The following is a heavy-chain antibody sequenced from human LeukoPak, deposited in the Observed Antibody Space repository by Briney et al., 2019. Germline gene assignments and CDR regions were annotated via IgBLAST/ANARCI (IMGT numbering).Heavy chain of an antibody. V-gene: IGHV3-23*01. J-gene: IGHJ5*02. Sequence: GGSLRLSCAASGFTFSSYAMSWVRQAPGKGLEWVSAISGSGGSTYYADSVKGRFTISRDNSKNTLYLQMNSLRAEDTAVYYCAKGGTNYDFWSGYDHPFDPWGQGTLVTVSS. D-gene: IGHD3-3*01. CDR2: ISGSGGST. CDR1: GFTFSSYA. CDR3: AKGGTNYDFWSGYDHPFDP.